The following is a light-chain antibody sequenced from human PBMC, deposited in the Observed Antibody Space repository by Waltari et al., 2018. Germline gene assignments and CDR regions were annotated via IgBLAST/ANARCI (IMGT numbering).Light chain of an antibody. CDR3: GTWDSSLIAEV. V-gene: IGLV1-51*02. J-gene: IGLJ1*01. CDR2: EDN. CDR1: STHHGKHS. Sequence: QSVLTQPHSASAAPGQNVTMSCAGGSTHHGKHSVSWYQQVPGTAPKLHIYEDNKRPSQIPDRVSASKSGTSATLGITGLQTGDEADYYCGTWDSSLIAEVFGTGTKVTVL.